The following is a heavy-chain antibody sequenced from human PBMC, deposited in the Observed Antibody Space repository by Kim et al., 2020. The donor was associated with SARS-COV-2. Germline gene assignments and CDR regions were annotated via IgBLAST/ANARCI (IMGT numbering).Heavy chain of an antibody. V-gene: IGHV3-13*01. CDR3: YRGEHYYDSSCYYSLYYF. CDR2: IGTAGGK. J-gene: IGHJ4*01. Sequence: GGSLRLSCAASGFTFSSYDMHWVRQAPGKGLEWVSAIGTAGGKYYPGSVKDRLTTSSENATNSLHFQLNSLTAADTAADYCYRGEHYYDSSCYYSLYYF. D-gene: IGHD3-22*01. CDR1: GFTFSSYD.